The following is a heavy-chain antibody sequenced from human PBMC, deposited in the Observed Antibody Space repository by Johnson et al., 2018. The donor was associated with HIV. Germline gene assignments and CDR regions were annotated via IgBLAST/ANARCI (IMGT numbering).Heavy chain of an antibody. CDR1: GFTFSRYG. V-gene: IGHV3-30*18. J-gene: IGHJ3*02. CDR2: ISSDGSNE. Sequence: QVQLVESGGGVVQPGGSLRLSCVASGFTFSRYGMQWVRQAPGKGLECVAVISSDGSNEYYADSVKGRFTLSRYNPKNTLYLQMNSLRAEDTAVYYCAKSIVVVIAGNNDDAFDIWGQGTMVTVSS. D-gene: IGHD2-21*01. CDR3: AKSIVVVIAGNNDDAFDI.